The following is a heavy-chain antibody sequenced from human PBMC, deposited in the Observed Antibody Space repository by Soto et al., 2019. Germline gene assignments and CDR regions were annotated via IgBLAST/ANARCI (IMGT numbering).Heavy chain of an antibody. Sequence: QVQLVQSGAEVKKPGASVKVSCKASGYTFTSYGISWVRQAPGQGLEWMGWISAYNGNTNYAQKLQGRVTMTTDTSTSTAYMELRSLRSDDTAVYYCARQRRYDFWSGQEHNWFDPWGQGTLVSVSS. V-gene: IGHV1-18*01. D-gene: IGHD3-3*01. CDR2: ISAYNGNT. CDR3: ARQRRYDFWSGQEHNWFDP. J-gene: IGHJ5*02. CDR1: GYTFTSYG.